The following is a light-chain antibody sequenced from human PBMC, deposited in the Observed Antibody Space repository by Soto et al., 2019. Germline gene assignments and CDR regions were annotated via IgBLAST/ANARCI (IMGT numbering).Light chain of an antibody. CDR1: SSDVCGYNY. J-gene: IGLJ2*01. CDR2: DVS. CDR3: SSYTSINTRV. Sequence: QSALTQPASVSGSPGQSITISCTGTSSDVCGYNYVSWYQHHPGKAPKLMIYDVSNRPSGVSNRFSGSKSGNTASLTISGLQAEDEADYYCSSYTSINTRVFGGGTKLTVL. V-gene: IGLV2-14*03.